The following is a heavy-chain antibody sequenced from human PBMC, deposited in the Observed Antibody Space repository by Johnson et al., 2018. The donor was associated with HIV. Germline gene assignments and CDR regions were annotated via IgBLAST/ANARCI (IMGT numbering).Heavy chain of an antibody. Sequence: VHLVESGGGLVQPGGSLRLSCTASGSTVSSNYMSWVRQAPGKGLEWVSRINSDGSDTIYVDSVKGRFTISRDNAKDTLYLRMNNLRAEDTAMYYCARSASKYDAFDIWGQGTMVIVS. CDR3: ARSASKYDAFDI. CDR2: INSDGSDT. J-gene: IGHJ3*02. V-gene: IGHV3-74*02. CDR1: GSTVSSNY.